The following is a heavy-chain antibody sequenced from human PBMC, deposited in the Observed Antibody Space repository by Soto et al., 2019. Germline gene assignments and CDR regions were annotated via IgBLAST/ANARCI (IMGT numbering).Heavy chain of an antibody. CDR3: ARDGSGYFFGYFDY. Sequence: GASVKVSCKASGGTFSSYAISWVRQAPGQGLEWMGGIIPIFGTANYAQKFQGRVTITADESTSTAYMELSSLRSEDTAVYYCARDGSGYFFGYFDYWGQGTLVTVSS. V-gene: IGHV1-69*13. J-gene: IGHJ4*02. CDR2: IIPIFGTA. CDR1: GGTFSSYA. D-gene: IGHD3-3*01.